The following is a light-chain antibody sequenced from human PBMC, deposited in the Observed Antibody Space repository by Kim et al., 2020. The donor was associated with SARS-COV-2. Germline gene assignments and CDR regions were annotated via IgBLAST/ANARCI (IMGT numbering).Light chain of an antibody. CDR3: QQYNDGPPLT. CDR1: QNVRSN. V-gene: IGKV3-15*01. Sequence: DIVMTQSPATLSVSPGERATLSCRASQNVRSNLAWYQQKPGQTPRLLIYAASTRATGVPARFSGSGSRTEFTLTISSLQSEDFAVYYCQQYNDGPPLTFGGGTKVDIK. CDR2: AAS. J-gene: IGKJ4*02.